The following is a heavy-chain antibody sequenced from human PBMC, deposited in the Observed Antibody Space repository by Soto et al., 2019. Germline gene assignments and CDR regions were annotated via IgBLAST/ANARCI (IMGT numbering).Heavy chain of an antibody. CDR3: ARGDGDYYDGNGYIGRP. CDR2: INSDGSRT. J-gene: IGHJ5*02. D-gene: IGHD3-22*01. Sequence: EVQLVESGGGIVQPGGSLRLSCAASGFTFSSYWMHWVRPAPGKGLVWVSRINSDGSRTSYADSAKGRFTISRDNDKNTVYLQRNSPRAEDTAVYYWARGDGDYYDGNGYIGRPWGQGTLVTVTS. CDR1: GFTFSSYW. V-gene: IGHV3-74*01.